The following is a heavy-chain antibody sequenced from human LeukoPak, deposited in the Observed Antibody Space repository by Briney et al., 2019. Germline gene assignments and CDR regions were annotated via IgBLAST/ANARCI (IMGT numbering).Heavy chain of an antibody. Sequence: SETLSLTCPVSGVSISSYYWSWIRQPPGKGLEWIGYISYSGSTNYNPSLKSRVTFSVDTSKNQFSLKLSSVTAADTAVYYCARGGYNYGGHNWFDPWGQGTLVTVSS. D-gene: IGHD5-18*01. V-gene: IGHV4-59*01. CDR3: ARGGYNYGGHNWFDP. CDR1: GVSISSYY. CDR2: ISYSGST. J-gene: IGHJ5*02.